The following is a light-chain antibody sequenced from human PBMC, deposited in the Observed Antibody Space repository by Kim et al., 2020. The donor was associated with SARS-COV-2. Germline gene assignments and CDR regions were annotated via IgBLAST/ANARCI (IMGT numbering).Light chain of an antibody. Sequence: PGQRATPSCTASQSVVTILASYQRKPGQAPRLLVYGASNRAIDIPARFSGSGSGTEFTLTICSLQSEDFAVYYCQQYDNWPPRFTFGAGTKGDIK. J-gene: IGKJ3*01. CDR2: GAS. CDR3: QQYDNWPPRFT. CDR1: QSVVTI. V-gene: IGKV3-15*01.